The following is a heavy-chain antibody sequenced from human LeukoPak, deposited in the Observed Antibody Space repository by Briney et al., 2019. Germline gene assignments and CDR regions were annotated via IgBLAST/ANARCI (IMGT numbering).Heavy chain of an antibody. CDR3: ARCVQLERRGGNDY. CDR2: INHSGST. J-gene: IGHJ4*02. Sequence: SETLSLTCAVYGGSFSGYYWSWIRQPPGKGLEWIGEINHSGSTNYNPSLKSRVTISVDTSKNQFSLKLSSVTAADTAVYYCARCVQLERRGGNDYWGQGTLVTVSS. CDR1: GGSFSGYY. D-gene: IGHD1-1*01. V-gene: IGHV4-34*01.